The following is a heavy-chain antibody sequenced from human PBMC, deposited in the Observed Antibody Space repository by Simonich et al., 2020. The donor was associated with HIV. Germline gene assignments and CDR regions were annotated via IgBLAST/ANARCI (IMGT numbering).Heavy chain of an antibody. J-gene: IGHJ2*01. Sequence: EVQLVESGGGLVQPGGSLRLSCAASGFTFSNHWMTWVRQSPGKGLGWVAYINQDGSEKNYVDSVKGRFTISRDNAKNSLSLQMNSLRDEDTALYYCALGWGSGWYFDLWGRATLVTVSS. CDR2: INQDGSEK. D-gene: IGHD7-27*01. CDR3: ALGWGSGWYFDL. CDR1: GFTFSNHW. V-gene: IGHV3-7*01.